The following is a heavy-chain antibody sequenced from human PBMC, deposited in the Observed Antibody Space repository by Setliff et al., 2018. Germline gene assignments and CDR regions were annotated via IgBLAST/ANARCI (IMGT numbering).Heavy chain of an antibody. CDR1: GGSIGSGNYY. CDR2: IYYSGST. Sequence: PSETLSLTCRVSGGSIGSGNYYWGLIRQPPGKGLEWVATIYYSGSTYSNPSLKGRLIISVDAPDNQFSVKLSSVTAADTAVYYCARHKSNGSGSYPSLYMDVWGKGIMVTVSS. CDR3: ARHKSNGSGSYPSLYMDV. V-gene: IGHV4-39*01. J-gene: IGHJ6*03. D-gene: IGHD3-10*01.